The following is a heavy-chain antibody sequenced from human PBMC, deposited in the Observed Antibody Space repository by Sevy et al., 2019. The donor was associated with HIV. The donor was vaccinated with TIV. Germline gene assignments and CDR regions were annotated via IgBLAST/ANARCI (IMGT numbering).Heavy chain of an antibody. CDR1: GFTFSSYA. Sequence: GGSLRLSCAASGFTFSSYAMHWVRQAPGKGLEWVAVISYDGSNKYYADSVKGRFTISRDNSKNTLYLQMNGLRAEETAVYYCARDPEIIYYGSGSSDFDYWGQGTLVTVSS. CDR2: ISYDGSNK. D-gene: IGHD3-10*01. V-gene: IGHV3-30-3*01. CDR3: ARDPEIIYYGSGSSDFDY. J-gene: IGHJ4*02.